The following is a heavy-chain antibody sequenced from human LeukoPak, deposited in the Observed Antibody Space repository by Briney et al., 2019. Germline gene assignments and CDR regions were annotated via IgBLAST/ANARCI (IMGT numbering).Heavy chain of an antibody. Sequence: GGSLRLSCTASGFTFSNAWMNWVRQAPGKGLEWVGRIKSKTDGGTTDYAAPVKGRFTISRDDSKNTLYLQMDSLRAEDTAVYYCARAKLPTFYYYGMDVWGQGTTVTVSS. J-gene: IGHJ6*02. CDR1: GFTFSNAW. D-gene: IGHD4-23*01. CDR3: ARAKLPTFYYYGMDV. V-gene: IGHV3-15*07. CDR2: IKSKTDGGTT.